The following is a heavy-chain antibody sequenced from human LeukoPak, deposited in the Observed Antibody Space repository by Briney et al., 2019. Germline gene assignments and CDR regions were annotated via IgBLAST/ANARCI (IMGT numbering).Heavy chain of an antibody. CDR2: IYHSGST. V-gene: IGHV4-38-2*01. Sequence: SETLSLTCAVSGYSISSGYYWGWIRQPPGKGLEWIGSIYHSGSTYYNPSLKSRVTISVDTSKNQFSLKLSSVTAADTAVYYCARMDSSSSNRAFDIWGQGTMVTVS. J-gene: IGHJ3*02. CDR3: ARMDSSSSNRAFDI. D-gene: IGHD6-6*01. CDR1: GYSISSGYY.